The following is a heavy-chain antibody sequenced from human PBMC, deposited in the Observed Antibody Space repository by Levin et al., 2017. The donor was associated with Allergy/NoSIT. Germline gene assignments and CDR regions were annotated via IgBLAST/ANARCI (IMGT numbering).Heavy chain of an antibody. Sequence: GGSLRLSCAASGFTFSDYYMSWIRQAPGKGLEWVSYISSSGSTIYYADSVKGRFTISRDNAKNSLYLQMNSLRAEDTAVYYCAREFSSGWYAYYYGMDVWGQGTTVTVSS. CDR3: AREFSSGWYAYYYGMDV. CDR1: GFTFSDYY. D-gene: IGHD6-19*01. CDR2: ISSSGSTI. V-gene: IGHV3-11*01. J-gene: IGHJ6*02.